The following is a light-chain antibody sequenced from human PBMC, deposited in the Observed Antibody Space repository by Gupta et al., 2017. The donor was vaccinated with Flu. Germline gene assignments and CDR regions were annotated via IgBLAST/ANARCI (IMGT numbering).Light chain of an antibody. J-gene: IGKJ5*01. Sequence: EVVLTQSPATLSLSPGERATLSCRTSQSVSSYLAWYQQKPGQAPRLLIYDASNRDIGIPARFGHRGPGIDFTLTISSREPEDFAVYYCQQHQDWPPLTFGQGTRLEIK. CDR2: DAS. CDR1: QSVSSY. CDR3: QQHQDWPPLT. V-gene: IGKV3-11*01.